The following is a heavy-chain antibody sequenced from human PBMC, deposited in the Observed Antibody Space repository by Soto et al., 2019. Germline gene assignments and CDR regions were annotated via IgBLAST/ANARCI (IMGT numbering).Heavy chain of an antibody. CDR2: INTSNGNT. Sequence: QVHLVQSGAEIKKPGASVKVSCKTSGYAFNTFGVTWVRQAPGQGLEWMGWINTSNGNTNSVQNLQARVIMTTDASTSTVYMELKSLRPDDTAVYYCARVSSWELRYFDFWGQGTLVTVSS. D-gene: IGHD1-7*01. CDR1: GYAFNTFG. J-gene: IGHJ4*02. V-gene: IGHV1-18*01. CDR3: ARVSSWELRYFDF.